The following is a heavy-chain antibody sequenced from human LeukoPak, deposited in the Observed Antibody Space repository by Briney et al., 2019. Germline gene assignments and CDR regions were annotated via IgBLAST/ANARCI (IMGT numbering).Heavy chain of an antibody. CDR3: ARHTYGSRFDY. CDR1: GGSFCGYY. J-gene: IGHJ4*02. Sequence: PSGTLSLTCAVYGGSFCGYYWSWIRQPPGKRLEWIGEINHSGSTNYNASLKSRVSISVDSSKNQFSLMLCSVTAADTAVYYCARHTYGSRFDYWGQGTLVTVSP. D-gene: IGHD1-26*01. V-gene: IGHV4-34*01. CDR2: INHSGST.